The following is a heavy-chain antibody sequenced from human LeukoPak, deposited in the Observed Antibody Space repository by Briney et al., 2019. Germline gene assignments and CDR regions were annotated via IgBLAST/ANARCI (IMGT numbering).Heavy chain of an antibody. Sequence: SQTLSLACTVSGGSISSGDYYWSWIRQPPGKGLEWIGYIYYSGNTNYNPSLKSRVTISVDTSKNQFSLKLNSVTAADTAVYYCARVRYCSTNRCYDREFDNWGQGTLATVSS. V-gene: IGHV4-61*08. CDR3: ARVRYCSTNRCYDREFDN. J-gene: IGHJ4*02. D-gene: IGHD2-2*01. CDR2: IYYSGNT. CDR1: GGSISSGDYY.